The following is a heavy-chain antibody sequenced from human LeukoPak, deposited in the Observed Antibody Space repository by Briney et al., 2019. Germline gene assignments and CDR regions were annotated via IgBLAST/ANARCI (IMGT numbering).Heavy chain of an antibody. J-gene: IGHJ5*02. CDR3: ARGVYGSGINWFDP. D-gene: IGHD3-10*01. V-gene: IGHV3-21*01. CDR1: GFTFSSYE. Sequence: PGGSLRLSCAASGFTFSSYEMNWVRQAPGKGLEWVSSITSSSSYIYYADSVKGRFTISRDNAKNSLYLQMNSLRAEDTAVYYCARGVYGSGINWFDPWGQGTLVTVSS. CDR2: ITSSSSYI.